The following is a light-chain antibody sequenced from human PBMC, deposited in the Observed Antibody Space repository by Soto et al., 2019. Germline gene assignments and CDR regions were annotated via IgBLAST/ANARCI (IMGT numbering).Light chain of an antibody. J-gene: IGKJ1*01. Sequence: EIVLTQSPGTLSLSPGERATLSCRASQSISSNYLAWYQQKPGQAPRLLIYGAPSRTTGITDRFSGSGSKTEFTLTISSLEPENLSVYYCHQCSGSPRTFGQGTKVEIK. CDR2: GAP. CDR1: QSISSNY. V-gene: IGKV3-20*01. CDR3: HQCSGSPRT.